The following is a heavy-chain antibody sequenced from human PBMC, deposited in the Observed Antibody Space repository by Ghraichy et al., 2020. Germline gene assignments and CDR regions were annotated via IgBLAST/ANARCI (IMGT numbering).Heavy chain of an antibody. D-gene: IGHD3-10*01. CDR3: ARSPGGAFDP. Sequence: SETLSLTCTVSGDSISPYYWSWIRQSPGKGLECIGYIYYTGSTAYNPSLKSRVTISLDTSKNQFSLKLSSVTAADTAVYYCARSPGGAFDPWGQGTLVTVSS. J-gene: IGHJ5*02. V-gene: IGHV4-59*01. CDR2: IYYTGST. CDR1: GDSISPYY.